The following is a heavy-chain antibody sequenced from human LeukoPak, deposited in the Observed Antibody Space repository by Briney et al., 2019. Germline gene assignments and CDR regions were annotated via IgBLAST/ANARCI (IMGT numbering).Heavy chain of an antibody. CDR1: GFTFNNYG. J-gene: IGHJ4*02. Sequence: GGSLRLSCAASGFTFNNYGIHWVRQAPGKGLEWVAVISYDGSNKYYADPVKGRFTISRDDSKNTLYLQMNSLRAEDTAVYYCASGTTVTRMGYWGQGTLVTVSS. CDR3: ASGTTVTRMGY. V-gene: IGHV3-30*19. CDR2: ISYDGSNK. D-gene: IGHD4-17*01.